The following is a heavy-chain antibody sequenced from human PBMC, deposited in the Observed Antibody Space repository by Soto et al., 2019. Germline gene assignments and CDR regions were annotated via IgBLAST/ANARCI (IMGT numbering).Heavy chain of an antibody. CDR1: GFNFSPYS. V-gene: IGHV3-23*01. Sequence: EVQLWESGGGVVQPGGSLRLSCAVSGFNFSPYSMSWVRQAPGKGLEWVSIISGDSVTIEYTDSVEGRFTISRDNSKKMLYLKMGSLRAEDTAVYYCEKGMGNPSYFAYWGQGTLVTVSS. CDR2: ISGDSVTI. CDR3: EKGMGNPSYFAY. D-gene: IGHD7-27*01. J-gene: IGHJ4*02.